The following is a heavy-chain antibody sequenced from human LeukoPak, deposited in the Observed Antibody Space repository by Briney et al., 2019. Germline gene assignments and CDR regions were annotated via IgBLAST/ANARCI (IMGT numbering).Heavy chain of an antibody. CDR1: GFTFSSYS. J-gene: IGHJ4*02. CDR2: ISYDAGSQ. CDR3: AREEGYYFDY. V-gene: IGHV3-30*03. Sequence: GGSLRLSCAASGFTFSSYSMNWVRQAPGKGLEWVAVISYDAGSQYYADSVRGRFTISRDNSKNTLFLQMNNLRAEDTAVYYCAREEGYYFDYWGQGTLVTVSS.